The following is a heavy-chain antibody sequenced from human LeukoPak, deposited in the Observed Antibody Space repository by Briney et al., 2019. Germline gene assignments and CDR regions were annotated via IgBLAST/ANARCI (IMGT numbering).Heavy chain of an antibody. Sequence: GGSLRLSCAASGFTFSSYAMHWVRQAPGKGLEWVTIISYDGSKKYYADYVKGRFTISRDNSKNTLYLQMNSLRAEDTAVYYCAKDLRGGVAVAGTPGDAFDIWGQGTMVTVSS. CDR1: GFTFSSYA. CDR3: AKDLRGGVAVAGTPGDAFDI. D-gene: IGHD6-19*01. V-gene: IGHV3-30*04. CDR2: ISYDGSKK. J-gene: IGHJ3*02.